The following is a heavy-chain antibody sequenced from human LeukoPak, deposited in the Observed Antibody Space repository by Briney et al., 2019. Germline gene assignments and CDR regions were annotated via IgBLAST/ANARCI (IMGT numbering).Heavy chain of an antibody. V-gene: IGHV3-23*01. Sequence: PGGSLRLSCAASAFTFSIYTMNYVRQAPGKGLEWVSIINYTCDTKYYSDSVQVRFTISIDNSKNTVYLQMNSLRADDTAIYYCANAGHGPALCTTQIAVAGYNDNWGQGTLVTVS. CDR3: ANAGHGPALCTTQIAVAGYNDN. CDR2: INYTCDTK. J-gene: IGHJ4*02. D-gene: IGHD6-19*01. CDR1: AFTFSIYT.